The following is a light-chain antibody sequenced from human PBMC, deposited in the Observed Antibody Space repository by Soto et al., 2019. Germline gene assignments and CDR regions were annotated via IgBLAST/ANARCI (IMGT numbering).Light chain of an antibody. CDR1: QDISTY. CDR3: QQLET. V-gene: IGKV1-9*01. CDR2: GAS. Sequence: IQLTQSPSSLSASVGDRVTITCRASQDISTYLAWYQQKPGKAPKLLIYGASTSQSGVPSGFSGSGSGTDFTLTISSLQPEDFATYYCQQLETFGQGTKVDIK. J-gene: IGKJ1*01.